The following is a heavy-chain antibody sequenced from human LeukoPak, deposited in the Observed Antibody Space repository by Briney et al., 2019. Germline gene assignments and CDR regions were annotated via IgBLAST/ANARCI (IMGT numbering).Heavy chain of an antibody. J-gene: IGHJ4*02. Sequence: PSETLSLTCTVSGISLNPYYWTWIRQPAGKGLEWIGRIISTTGSANYNPSLKSRVTMSVHTSKNQFSLELTSVTAADTAVYYCMKDGPSWGLLWGLGTLVTVSS. CDR1: GISLNPYY. D-gene: IGHD3-16*01. CDR3: MKDGPSWGLL. V-gene: IGHV4-4*07. CDR2: IISTTGSA.